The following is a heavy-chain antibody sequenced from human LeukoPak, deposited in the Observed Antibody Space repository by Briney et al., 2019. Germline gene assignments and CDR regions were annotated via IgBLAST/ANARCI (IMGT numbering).Heavy chain of an antibody. J-gene: IGHJ4*02. V-gene: IGHV3-23*01. CDR2: ISGSGGNT. D-gene: IGHD5-12*01. CDR3: ARDVAKSGYDHGGFDY. Sequence: GGSLRLSCAASGFTFSSFAMSWVRQAPGKGLEWVSGISGSGGNTYYADSVKGRFTISRDNFKNTLYLQMNSLRAEDTAVYYCARDVAKSGYDHGGFDYWGQGTLVTVSS. CDR1: GFTFSSFA.